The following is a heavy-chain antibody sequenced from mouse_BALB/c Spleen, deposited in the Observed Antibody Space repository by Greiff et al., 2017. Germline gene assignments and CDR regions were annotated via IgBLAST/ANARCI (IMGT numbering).Heavy chain of an antibody. J-gene: IGHJ3*01. D-gene: IGHD1-2*01. CDR1: GFNIKDTY. CDR2: IDPANGNT. CDR3: AREGLLRLPWFAY. V-gene: IGHV14-3*02. Sequence: VQLKQSGAELVKPGASVKLSCTASGFNIKDTYMHWVKQRPEQGLEWIGRIDPANGNTKYDPKFQGKATITADTSSNTAYLQLSSLTSEDTAVYYCAREGLLRLPWFAYWGQGTLVTVSA.